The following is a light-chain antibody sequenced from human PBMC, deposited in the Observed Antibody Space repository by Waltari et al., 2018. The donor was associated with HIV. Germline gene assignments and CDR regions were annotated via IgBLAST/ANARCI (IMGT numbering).Light chain of an antibody. V-gene: IGKV2-28*01. CDR3: MHGQQTPV. CDR2: LAS. J-gene: IGKJ1*01. CDR1: QSLLHNNGHNY. Sequence: DIAMIQPPDSLAVSPGEPASISCRSSQSLLHNNGHNYLDWYIQRPGQAPELLIYLASRRASGVPDRIAGSGSGTDFILKISRVEPEDVGVYYCMHGQQTPVFGQGTQVEV.